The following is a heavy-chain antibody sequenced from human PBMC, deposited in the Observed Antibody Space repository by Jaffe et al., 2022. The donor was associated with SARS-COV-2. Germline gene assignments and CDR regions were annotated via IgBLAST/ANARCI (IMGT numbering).Heavy chain of an antibody. J-gene: IGHJ4*02. CDR2: ITPTTSTT. Sequence: EVQLLESGGGLVQPGGSLRLSCASSGFTFSNYAMSWVRQAPGKGLEWVSTITPTTSTTYYADSVKGRFTISRDNSRATLYLQMNTLRAEDTALYYCAKDKAIDSRGYKDYWGRGTQVTVSA. CDR3: AKDKAIDSRGYKDY. CDR1: GFTFSNYA. V-gene: IGHV3-23*01. D-gene: IGHD3-22*01.